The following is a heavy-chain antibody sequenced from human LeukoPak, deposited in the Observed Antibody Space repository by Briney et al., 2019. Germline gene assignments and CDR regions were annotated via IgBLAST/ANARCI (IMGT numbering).Heavy chain of an antibody. Sequence: SETLSLTCAVSGGSSTRSNWWSWVRQPPGKGLEWIGEIYHSGSTNYNPSLKSRVTMSVDKSKNQFSLNLSSVTAADTAVYYCARGRYSGSYTSLDYWGQGTLVTVSS. J-gene: IGHJ4*02. V-gene: IGHV4-4*02. D-gene: IGHD1-26*01. CDR3: ARGRYSGSYTSLDY. CDR2: IYHSGST. CDR1: GGSSTRSNW.